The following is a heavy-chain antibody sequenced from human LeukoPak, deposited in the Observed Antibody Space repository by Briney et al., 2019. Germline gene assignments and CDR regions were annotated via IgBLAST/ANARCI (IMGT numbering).Heavy chain of an antibody. CDR2: IYTSGST. D-gene: IGHD2-15*01. CDR3: ARTPLVDCSGGSCYTY. J-gene: IGHJ4*02. V-gene: IGHV4-4*07. CDR1: GGSISSYY. Sequence: SETLSLTCTVSGGSISSYYWSWIRQPAGKGLEWIGRIYTSGSTNYNPSLKSRVTMSVGTSKNQFSLKLSSVTAADTAVYYCARTPLVDCSGGSCYTYWGQGTLVTVSS.